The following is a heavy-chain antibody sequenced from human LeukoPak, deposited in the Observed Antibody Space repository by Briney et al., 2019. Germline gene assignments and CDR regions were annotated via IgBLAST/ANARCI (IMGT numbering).Heavy chain of an antibody. V-gene: IGHV3-30-3*01. D-gene: IGHD2/OR15-2a*01. CDR3: ARGGSMAFDI. CDR1: GFTFSSYA. Sequence: PGRSLRLSCAASGFTFSSYAMHWVRQAPGKGPEWVAVISYDGSNKYYADSVKGRFTISRDNSKNTLYLQMNSLRAEDTAVYYCARGGSMAFDIWGQGTMVTVSS. CDR2: ISYDGSNK. J-gene: IGHJ3*02.